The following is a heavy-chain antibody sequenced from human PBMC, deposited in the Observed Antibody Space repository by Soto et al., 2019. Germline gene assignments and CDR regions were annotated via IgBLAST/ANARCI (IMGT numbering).Heavy chain of an antibody. CDR2: IYHSGST. J-gene: IGHJ6*01. D-gene: IGHD6-13*01. Sequence: SETLSLTCAVSGGSISSSNWWSWVRQPPGKGLEWIGEIYHSGSTNYNPSLKSRVTISVDKSKNQFSLKLSSVTAADTAVYYCARLPAAGPVYYYGMDVSGQGTTVTVSS. CDR1: GGSISSSNW. V-gene: IGHV4-4*02. CDR3: ARLPAAGPVYYYGMDV.